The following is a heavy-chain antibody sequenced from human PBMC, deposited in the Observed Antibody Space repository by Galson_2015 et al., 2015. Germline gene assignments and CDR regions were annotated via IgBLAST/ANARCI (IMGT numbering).Heavy chain of an antibody. D-gene: IGHD3-3*01. J-gene: IGHJ4*02. CDR3: ARDRLLDFWSGYYL. V-gene: IGHV1-18*01. CDR1: GYTFTGYG. CDR2: ISAYNGNT. Sequence: SVKVPCKASGYTFTGYGISWVRQAPGQGLEWMGWISAYNGNTNYAQKLQGRVTMTTDTSTSTAYMELRSLRSDDTAVYYCARDRLLDFWSGYYLWGQGTLVTVSS.